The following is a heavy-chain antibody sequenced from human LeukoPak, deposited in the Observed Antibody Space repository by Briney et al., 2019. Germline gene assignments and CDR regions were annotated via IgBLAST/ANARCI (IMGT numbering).Heavy chain of an antibody. D-gene: IGHD5-24*01. J-gene: IGHJ3*01. V-gene: IGHV4-59*08. CDR1: GGSISTYY. CDR3: ARRGDGYNSAGFDV. CDR2: IYNSGST. Sequence: PSETLSLTCTVSGGSISTYYWSWIRQPPGKGLEWIGYIYNSGSTNYNPSLKSRVTISVDTSKKQFSLKVSSVTAADTAVYYCARRGDGYNSAGFDVWGQGTMVTVSS.